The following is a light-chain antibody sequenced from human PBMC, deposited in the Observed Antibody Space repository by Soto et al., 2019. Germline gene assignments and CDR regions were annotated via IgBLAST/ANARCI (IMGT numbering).Light chain of an antibody. Sequence: QSALTQPASVSGSPGQSITISCTGTSSDVGGYNYVSWYQQHPGKAPKLIIYDVSNRPSGVSNRFSGSKSGNTASLTISGLQAEHEADYYCSSYTSSSTLDVVFGGGTKLTVL. CDR3: SSYTSSSTLDVV. CDR2: DVS. V-gene: IGLV2-14*01. CDR1: SSDVGGYNY. J-gene: IGLJ2*01.